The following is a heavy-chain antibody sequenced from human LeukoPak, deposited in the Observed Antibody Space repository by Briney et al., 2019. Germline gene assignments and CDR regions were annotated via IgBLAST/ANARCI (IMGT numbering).Heavy chain of an antibody. CDR2: INPNINGT. J-gene: IGHJ6*03. V-gene: IGHV1-2*02. D-gene: IGHD3-10*01. CDR1: GYTFTGYY. CDR3: ASGRYGSGYYYYMDV. Sequence: ASVKVSCKASGYTFTGYYILWVRQAPGQGLEWMGWINPNINGTNYAQKFQGRVTMTGDRSISTAYMELNRLRSDDTAVYYCASGRYGSGYYYYMDVWGKGTTVTVSS.